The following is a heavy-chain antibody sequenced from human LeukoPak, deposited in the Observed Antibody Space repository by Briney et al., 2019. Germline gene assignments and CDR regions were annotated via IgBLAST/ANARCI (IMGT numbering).Heavy chain of an antibody. D-gene: IGHD1-26*01. CDR2: ISSSGSTI. CDR1: GFTFSDYY. V-gene: IGHV3-11*01. J-gene: IGHJ4*02. Sequence: GGSLRLSCAASGFTFSDYYMSWIRQAPGKGLEWVSYISSSGSTIYYADSVKGRFTISRDNAMNSLYLQMNSLRAEDTAVYYCARDTSVGGSYLEYFDYWGQGTLVTVSS. CDR3: ARDTSVGGSYLEYFDY.